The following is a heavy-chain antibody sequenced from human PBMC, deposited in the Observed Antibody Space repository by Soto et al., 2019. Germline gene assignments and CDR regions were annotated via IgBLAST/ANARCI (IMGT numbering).Heavy chain of an antibody. J-gene: IGHJ4*02. CDR1: GFSFGSYA. CDR2: VSSSGADT. V-gene: IGHV3-23*01. CDR3: ARSAPDYTDYGYFDF. Sequence: PGGSLRLSCAASGFSFGSYAMTWVRQAPGKGLDWVTTVSSSGADTYYAVSVRGRFTISRDNSRNILYLQMNSLRAEDTAFYYFARSAPDYTDYGYFDFWGQGTLVTVSS. D-gene: IGHD4-17*01.